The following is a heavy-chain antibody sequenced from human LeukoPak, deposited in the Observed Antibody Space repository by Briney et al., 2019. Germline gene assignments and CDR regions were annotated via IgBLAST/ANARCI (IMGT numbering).Heavy chain of an antibody. V-gene: IGHV3-74*01. Sequence: GGSLRLSCAASGFTFSRYWIHWVRQAPGKGPVWVSVISTDGSSTRYADSVKGRFTISRDNSKNTLYLQMNSLRAEDTAVYYCAKDDKLFGTYGSGSYFDYWGQGTLVTVSS. CDR1: GFTFSRYW. D-gene: IGHD3-10*01. CDR2: ISTDGSST. CDR3: AKDDKLFGTYGSGSYFDY. J-gene: IGHJ4*02.